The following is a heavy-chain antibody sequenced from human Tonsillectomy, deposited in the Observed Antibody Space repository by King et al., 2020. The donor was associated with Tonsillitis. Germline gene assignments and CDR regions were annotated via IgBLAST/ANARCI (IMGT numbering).Heavy chain of an antibody. V-gene: IGHV4-39*01. CDR1: GGSISSSSYY. CDR3: ARREGPFIEDNWFDP. J-gene: IGHJ5*02. CDR2: IYYTGST. Sequence: QLQESGPGLVKPSETLSLICTVSGGSISSSSYYWGWIRQPPGKGLEWIGSIYYTGSTYYNPSLKSRVTISVDTSKNQFSLKLSSVTAADTAVYYCARREGPFIEDNWFDPWGQGTLVTVSS. D-gene: IGHD1-26*01.